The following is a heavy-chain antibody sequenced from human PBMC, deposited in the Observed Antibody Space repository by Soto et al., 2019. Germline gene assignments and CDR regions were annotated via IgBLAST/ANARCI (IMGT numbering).Heavy chain of an antibody. D-gene: IGHD3-22*01. CDR2: IYYSVST. J-gene: IGHJ4*01. Sequence: SETLSLTCTVSGGSISSGDYYWSWSRQPPGKGLEWIGYIYYSVSTYYNPSLRSRVTISVETSKNQFSLKLNSVTAADTAVYYCARGGQGDSSGYYHFEYGGHGTPVTVSS. CDR3: ARGGQGDSSGYYHFEY. CDR1: GGSISSGDYY. V-gene: IGHV4-30-4*01.